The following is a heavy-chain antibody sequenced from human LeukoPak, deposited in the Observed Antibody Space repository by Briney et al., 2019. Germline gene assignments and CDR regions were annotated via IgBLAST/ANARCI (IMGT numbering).Heavy chain of an antibody. Sequence: GGSLRLSCAASGFTLSSYSMNWVHQAPGKGLEWVSSISSSSSYIYYADSVKGRFTISRDNAKNSLYLQMNSLRAEDTAVYYCARVGLRWFGDLSSYGMDVWGQGTTVTVSS. V-gene: IGHV3-21*01. D-gene: IGHD3-10*01. CDR3: ARVGLRWFGDLSSYGMDV. CDR1: GFTLSSYS. CDR2: ISSSSSYI. J-gene: IGHJ6*02.